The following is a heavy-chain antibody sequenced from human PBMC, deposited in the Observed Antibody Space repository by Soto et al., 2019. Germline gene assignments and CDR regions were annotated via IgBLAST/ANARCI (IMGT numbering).Heavy chain of an antibody. CDR1: GFTFSSYS. D-gene: IGHD3-22*01. Sequence: EVQLVESGGGLVKPGGSLRLSCAASGFTFSSYSMNWVRQAPGKGLEWVSSISSSSSYIYYADSVKGRFTISRDNAKNSLYLQMNSLIAEDTAVYYCARDPYDSSGYYFVEGVGYWGQGTLVTVSS. V-gene: IGHV3-21*01. J-gene: IGHJ4*02. CDR2: ISSSSSYI. CDR3: ARDPYDSSGYYFVEGVGY.